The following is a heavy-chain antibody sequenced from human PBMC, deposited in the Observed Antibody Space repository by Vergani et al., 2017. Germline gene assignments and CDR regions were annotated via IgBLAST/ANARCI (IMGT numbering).Heavy chain of an antibody. CDR3: ARGVAGRKGYYYYMDV. J-gene: IGHJ6*03. CDR1: GGSISSYY. D-gene: IGHD6-19*01. V-gene: IGHV4-59*01. Sequence: QVQLQESGPGLVKPSETLSLTCTVSGGSISSYYWSWIRQPPGKGLEWIGYIYYSGSTNYNPSLKSRVTISVDTSKNQFSLKLSSVTAADTAVYYCARGVAGRKGYYYYMDVWGKGTTVTVSS. CDR2: IYYSGST.